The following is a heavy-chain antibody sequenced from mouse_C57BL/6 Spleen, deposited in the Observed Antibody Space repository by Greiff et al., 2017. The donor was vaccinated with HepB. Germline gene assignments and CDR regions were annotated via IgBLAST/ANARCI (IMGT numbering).Heavy chain of an antibody. D-gene: IGHD2-5*01. CDR1: GYTFTSYW. V-gene: IGHV1-64*01. Sequence: QVQLQQPGAELVKPGASVKLSCKASGYTFTSYWMHWVKQRPGQGLEWIGMIHPNSGSTNYNEKFKSKATLTVDKSSSTAYMQLSSLTSEDSAVYYCARRTYYSNYALFAYWGQGALVTVSA. CDR3: ARRTYYSNYALFAY. CDR2: IHPNSGST. J-gene: IGHJ3*01.